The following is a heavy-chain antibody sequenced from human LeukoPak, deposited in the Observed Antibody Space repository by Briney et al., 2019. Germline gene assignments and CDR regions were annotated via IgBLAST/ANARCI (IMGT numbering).Heavy chain of an antibody. J-gene: IGHJ4*02. CDR1: GGSISSHY. D-gene: IGHD6-6*01. Sequence: SETLSLTCTVSGGSISSHYWSWIRQPPGKGLEWIGYIYYSGSTNYNPSLKSRVTISVDTSKNQFSLKLSSVTAADTAVYYCARTIAARPYYFDYWGQGTLVTVSS. V-gene: IGHV4-59*11. CDR2: IYYSGST. CDR3: ARTIAARPYYFDY.